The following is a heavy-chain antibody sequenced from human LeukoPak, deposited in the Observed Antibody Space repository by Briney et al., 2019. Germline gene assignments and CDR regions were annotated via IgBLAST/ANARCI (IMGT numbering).Heavy chain of an antibody. CDR1: GGSISSSSYY. J-gene: IGHJ5*02. D-gene: IGHD6-19*01. Sequence: SETLSLTCTVSGGSISSSSYYWGWIRQPPGKGLEWIGSIYYSGSTYYNLSLKSRVTISVDTSKKQFSLKLNSVTAADTAVYYCARHTNIAVAGTGRFDPWGQGTLVTVSS. V-gene: IGHV4-39*01. CDR3: ARHTNIAVAGTGRFDP. CDR2: IYYSGST.